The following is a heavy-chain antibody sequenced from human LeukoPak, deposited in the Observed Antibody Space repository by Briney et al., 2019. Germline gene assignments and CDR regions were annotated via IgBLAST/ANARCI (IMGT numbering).Heavy chain of an antibody. J-gene: IGHJ3*02. CDR1: GRSINSHY. D-gene: IGHD6-19*01. Sequence: PSQTLSLTCTFSGRSINSHYWSWIRQPSGKGLEWRGYISYSGSTNCNPSLKSRVNLSIDTSKHQFSLKLSSVTAADTAVYYCARPRSSGWYGVFNIWGQGTMVTVSS. CDR2: ISYSGST. V-gene: IGHV4-59*08. CDR3: ARPRSSGWYGVFNI.